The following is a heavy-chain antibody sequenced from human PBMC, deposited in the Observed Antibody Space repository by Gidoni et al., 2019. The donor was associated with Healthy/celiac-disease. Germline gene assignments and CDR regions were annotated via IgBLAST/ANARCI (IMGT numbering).Heavy chain of an antibody. V-gene: IGHV3-15*01. D-gene: IGHD4-4*01. J-gene: IGHJ4*02. CDR1: GFTLRNAW. Sequence: EVQLVESGGGVVKPGGYLRRSCAASGFTLRNAWMSWVRQAPGQGLGWVGRIKIKTDGGTTNYAAPVKGRFTISRDDSKTTLYLQMNSLKTEDTAVYYCTTGLHHYFSFDYWGQGTLVTVSS. CDR3: TTGLHHYFSFDY. CDR2: IKIKTDGGTT.